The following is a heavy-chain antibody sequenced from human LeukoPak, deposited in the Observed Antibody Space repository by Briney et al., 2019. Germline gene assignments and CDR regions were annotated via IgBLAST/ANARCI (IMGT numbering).Heavy chain of an antibody. CDR2: INDDGSAT. J-gene: IGHJ5*02. CDR3: AKERYVWGSEGWFDP. Sequence: GGSLRLSCAASGFTFSNYWMHWVRQVPGKGLVWVSRINDDGSATFYADSVKGRFTISRDNSKNTVYLQMNSLRVEDTAVYYCAKERYVWGSEGWFDPWGQGTLVTVSS. V-gene: IGHV3-74*01. CDR1: GFTFSNYW. D-gene: IGHD3-16*01.